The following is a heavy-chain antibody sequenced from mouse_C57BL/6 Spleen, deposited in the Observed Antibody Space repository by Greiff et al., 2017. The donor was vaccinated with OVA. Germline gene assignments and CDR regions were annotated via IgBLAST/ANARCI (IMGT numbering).Heavy chain of an antibody. CDR1: GISITTGNYR. V-gene: IGHV3-5*01. J-gene: IGHJ2*01. Sequence: EVKLMESGPGLVKPSQTVFLTCTVTGISITTGNYRWSWIRQFPGNKLEWIGYIYYSGTITYNPSLTSRTTITRDTPKNQFFLEMNSLTAEDTATYYCARDRGYYYGSFDYWGQGTTLTVSS. CDR3: ARDRGYYYGSFDY. D-gene: IGHD1-1*01. CDR2: IYYSGTI.